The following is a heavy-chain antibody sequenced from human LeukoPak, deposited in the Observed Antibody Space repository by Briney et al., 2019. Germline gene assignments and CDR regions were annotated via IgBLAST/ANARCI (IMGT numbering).Heavy chain of an antibody. CDR3: AKEPLWFGESHFDY. V-gene: IGHV3-11*01. J-gene: IGHJ4*02. D-gene: IGHD3-10*01. Sequence: GGSLRLSCAASGFTFSDYYMSWIRQAPGKGLEWVSYISSSGSTTYYADSVKGRFTISRDNSKNTLYLQMNSLRAEDTAVYYCAKEPLWFGESHFDYWGQGTLVTVSS. CDR1: GFTFSDYY. CDR2: ISSSGSTT.